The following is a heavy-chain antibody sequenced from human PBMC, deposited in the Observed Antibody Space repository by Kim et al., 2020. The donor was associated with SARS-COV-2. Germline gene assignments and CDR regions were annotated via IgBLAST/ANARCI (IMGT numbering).Heavy chain of an antibody. CDR2: ISGYDSHT. V-gene: IGHV1-18*01. J-gene: IGHJ4*01. Sequence: ASVKVSCKTSGYKFSDYAMIWMRQAPGQGPEWMGWISGYDSHTNYAEKFQGRVTLTTDTSTSTADMELRSLTPDDTAVYYCAREDLDAARDSYYYFDFWG. D-gene: IGHD1-26*01. CDR3: AREDLDAARDSYYYFDF. CDR1: GYKFSDYA.